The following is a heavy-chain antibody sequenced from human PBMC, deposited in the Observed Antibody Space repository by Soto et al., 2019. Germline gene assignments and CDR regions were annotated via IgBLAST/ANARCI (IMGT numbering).Heavy chain of an antibody. D-gene: IGHD2-15*01. CDR2: ISYDGNNE. V-gene: IGHV3-30*09. CDR3: ARDPSTAYCLGPEDH. Sequence: QVQMVESGGGLVQPGRSLRLTCTASGFNFNRFAIHWVRQAPGKGLEWVAGISYDGNNEYVAVPLRDRFAISRDKSQNTVLLQIDNVSVEDTARYYCARDPSTAYCLGPEDHWGQGSLVIVSS. CDR1: GFNFNRFA. J-gene: IGHJ4*02.